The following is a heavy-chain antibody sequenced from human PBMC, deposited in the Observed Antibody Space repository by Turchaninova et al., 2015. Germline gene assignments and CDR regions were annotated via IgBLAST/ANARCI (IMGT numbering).Heavy chain of an antibody. J-gene: IGHJ6*02. CDR2: IIPVFGSA. Sequence: VKVSCKASGGTFRAHAINWVRQAPGQGLEWMGGIIPVFGSADGAQKFQGRVTITADESGTTAYMEVSSLRFEATAVYYCSRAGITGTPSNSYYYGLDVWGQGTSVTVSS. CDR3: SRAGITGTPSNSYYYGLDV. V-gene: IGHV1-69*01. D-gene: IGHD1-7*01. CDR1: GGTFRAHA.